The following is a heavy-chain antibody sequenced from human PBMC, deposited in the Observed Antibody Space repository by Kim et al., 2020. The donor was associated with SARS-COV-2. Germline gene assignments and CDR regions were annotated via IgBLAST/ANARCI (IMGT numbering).Heavy chain of an antibody. Sequence: GGSLRLSCAASGFTFSGSAMHWVRQASGKGLEWVGRIRSKANSYATAYAASVKGRFTISRDDSKNTAYLQMNSLKTEDTAVYYCTRQHYYGSGSYYNPPYYYYGMDVWGQGTTVTVSS. D-gene: IGHD3-10*01. CDR3: TRQHYYGSGSYYNPPYYYYGMDV. CDR1: GFTFSGSA. CDR2: IRSKANSYAT. V-gene: IGHV3-73*01. J-gene: IGHJ6*02.